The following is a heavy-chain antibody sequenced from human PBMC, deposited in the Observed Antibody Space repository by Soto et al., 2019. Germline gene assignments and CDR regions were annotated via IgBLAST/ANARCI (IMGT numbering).Heavy chain of an antibody. CDR2: ISAYNGNT. Sequence: ASVKVSCKASGYTLASYGISWVRQAPGQGLEWMGWISAYNGNTNYAQKLQGRVTMTTDTSTSTAYMELRSLRSDDTAVYYCARSRVNYDILTGIGYFDYWGQGTLVTVSS. V-gene: IGHV1-18*01. D-gene: IGHD3-9*01. J-gene: IGHJ4*02. CDR3: ARSRVNYDILTGIGYFDY. CDR1: GYTLASYG.